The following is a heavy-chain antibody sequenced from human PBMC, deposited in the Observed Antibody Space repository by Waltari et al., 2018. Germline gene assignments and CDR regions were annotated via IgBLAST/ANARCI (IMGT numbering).Heavy chain of an antibody. V-gene: IGHV4-59*01. J-gene: IGHJ3*01. CDR2: IHSSGSA. CDR3: ARGSFYYDGTDLLTGGVAFDL. CDR1: GASMHTYY. D-gene: IGHD2-8*02. Sequence: QVQLQESGPGLEKPSETLSLSCTVSGASMHTYYWNWIRQSPGKGLEWLGYIHSSGSANYNPSLKSRLTISIDTSKSQFSLKMTSVTAADTAVYFCARGSFYYDGTDLLTGGVAFDLWGHGTRVTVSS.